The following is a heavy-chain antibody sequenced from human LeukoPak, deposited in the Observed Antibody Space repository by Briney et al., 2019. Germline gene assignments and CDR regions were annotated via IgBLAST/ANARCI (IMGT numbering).Heavy chain of an antibody. Sequence: SSETLSLTCAVYGGSFSGYYWSWIRQPPGKGLGWIGEINHSGSTNYNPSLKSRVTISVDTSKNQFPLKLSSVTAADTAVYYCARAPMVRGVMSYFDYWGQGTLVTVSS. J-gene: IGHJ4*02. CDR2: INHSGST. D-gene: IGHD3-10*01. CDR1: GGSFSGYY. CDR3: ARAPMVRGVMSYFDY. V-gene: IGHV4-34*01.